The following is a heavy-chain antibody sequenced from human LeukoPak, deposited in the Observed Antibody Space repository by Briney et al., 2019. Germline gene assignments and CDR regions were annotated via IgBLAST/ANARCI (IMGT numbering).Heavy chain of an antibody. CDR1: GFTFSSYW. D-gene: IGHD5-24*01. J-gene: IGHJ4*02. CDR2: IKEDGSEK. V-gene: IGHV3-7*04. Sequence: PGGFLRLSCAASGFTFSSYWMTWVRQAPGKGLEWVANIKEDGSEKYYVDSVKGRFTISRDNAKNSLYLQMNSVRAEDTATYYCARAYPNYSWGQGTLVTVSS. CDR3: ARAYPNYS.